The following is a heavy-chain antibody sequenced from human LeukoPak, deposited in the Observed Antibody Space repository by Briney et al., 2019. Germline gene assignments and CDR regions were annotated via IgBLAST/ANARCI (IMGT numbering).Heavy chain of an antibody. J-gene: IGHJ4*02. D-gene: IGHD5-12*01. CDR3: ARDQTWLRFGLDY. CDR1: GFTFSSYW. V-gene: IGHV3-7*03. CDR2: IKQDGSEK. Sequence: QPGGSLRLSCAASGFTFSSYWMSWVRQAPGKGLEWVANIKQDGSEKYYVDSVKGRFTISRDNAKNSLYLQMNSLRAEDTAVYYCARDQTWLRFGLDYWGQGTLVTVSS.